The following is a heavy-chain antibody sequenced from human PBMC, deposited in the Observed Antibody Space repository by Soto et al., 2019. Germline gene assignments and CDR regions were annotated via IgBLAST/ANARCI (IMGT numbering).Heavy chain of an antibody. CDR1: GGTLSDHG. J-gene: IGHJ3*02. CDR2: TIPVFNTA. CDR3: ARGVYGSGNYYTGPSAFDI. D-gene: IGHD3-10*01. V-gene: IGHV1-69*06. Sequence: QVQLEQSGAEVKKPGSSVKVSCKASGGTLSDHGVAWLRQAPGQGLEWMGGTIPVFNTAKYAQKFQGRVTVNADKFPNIAYMELSSLRSEDTAFYFCARGVYGSGNYYTGPSAFDIWGQGTMVIVSS.